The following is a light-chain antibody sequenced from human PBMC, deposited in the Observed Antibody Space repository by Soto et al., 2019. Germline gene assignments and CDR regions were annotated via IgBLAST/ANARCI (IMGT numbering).Light chain of an antibody. J-gene: IGKJ1*01. Sequence: EKVMTQSPATLSVSPGERATLSCRASQSVGSNLAWYQQKPGQPPRLLIYGASTRATGIPARFSGSGSGTEFTLTISSLQSEDFAVHYCQQYNNWPRMFGQGTKV. V-gene: IGKV3-15*01. CDR2: GAS. CDR3: QQYNNWPRM. CDR1: QSVGSN.